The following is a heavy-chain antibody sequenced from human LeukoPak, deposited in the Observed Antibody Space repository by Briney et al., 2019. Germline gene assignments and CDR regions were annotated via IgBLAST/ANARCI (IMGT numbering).Heavy chain of an antibody. CDR1: GGSISSYY. CDR3: ARRIAVAGIYYYYGMDV. Sequence: PSETLSLTCTVSGGSISSYYWSWIRQPPGNGLEWIGYIYYSGSTNYNPSLKSRVTISVDTSKNQFSLKLSSVTAADTAVYYCARRIAVAGIYYYYGMDVWGQGTTVTVSS. D-gene: IGHD6-19*01. V-gene: IGHV4-59*08. J-gene: IGHJ6*02. CDR2: IYYSGST.